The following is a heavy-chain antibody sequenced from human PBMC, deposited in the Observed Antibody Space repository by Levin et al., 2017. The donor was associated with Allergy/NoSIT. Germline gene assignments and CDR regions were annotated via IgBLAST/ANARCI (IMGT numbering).Heavy chain of an antibody. CDR3: AREPDFEYSSAPPYYYYGMDV. J-gene: IGHJ6*02. CDR2: ISSSSSYI. D-gene: IGHD6-6*01. Sequence: GESLKISCAASGFTFSSYSMNWVRQAPGKGLEWVSSISSSSSYIYYADSVKGRFTISRDNAKNSLYLQMNSLRAEDTAVYYCAREPDFEYSSAPPYYYYGMDVWGQGTTVTVSS. V-gene: IGHV3-21*01. CDR1: GFTFSSYS.